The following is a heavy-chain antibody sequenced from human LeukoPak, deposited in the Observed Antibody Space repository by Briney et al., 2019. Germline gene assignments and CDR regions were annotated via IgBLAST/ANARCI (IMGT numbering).Heavy chain of an antibody. CDR1: GFTFSSYA. Sequence: GRSLRLSCAASGFTFSSYAMHWVRQAPGKGLELVAVISYDGSNKYYADSVKSRFTISRDNAKNTLYLQMTSLRAEDTAVYYCARDFREDGHYVFDYWGQGTLVTVSS. CDR3: ARDFREDGHYVFDY. D-gene: IGHD4-17*01. CDR2: ISYDGSNK. J-gene: IGHJ4*02. V-gene: IGHV3-30-3*01.